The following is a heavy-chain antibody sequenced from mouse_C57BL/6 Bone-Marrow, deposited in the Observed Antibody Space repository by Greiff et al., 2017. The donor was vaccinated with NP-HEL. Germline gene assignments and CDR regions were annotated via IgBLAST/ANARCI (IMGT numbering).Heavy chain of an antibody. J-gene: IGHJ3*01. CDR1: GFSLTSYG. V-gene: IGHV2-5*01. CDR2: IWRGGST. CDR3: AESPRGLLLFAY. Sequence: VQGVESGPGLVQPSQSLSITCTVSGFSLTSYGVHWVRQSPGKGLEWLGVIWRGGSTDYNAAFMSRLSITKDNSKSQVFFKMNSLQADDTAIYYCAESPRGLLLFAYWGQGTLVTVSA. D-gene: IGHD2-3*01.